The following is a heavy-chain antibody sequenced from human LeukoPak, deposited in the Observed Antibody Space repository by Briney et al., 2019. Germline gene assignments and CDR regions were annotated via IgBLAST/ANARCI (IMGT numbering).Heavy chain of an antibody. Sequence: GASVKVSCKASGYAFTGYYMHWVRQAPGQGLEWMGRINPNSGGTNYAQKFQGRVTMTRDTSISTAYMELSRLRSDDTAVYYCARQGRDWNDVSDYWGQGTLVTVSS. D-gene: IGHD1-1*01. CDR1: GYAFTGYY. V-gene: IGHV1-2*06. J-gene: IGHJ4*02. CDR3: ARQGRDWNDVSDY. CDR2: INPNSGGT.